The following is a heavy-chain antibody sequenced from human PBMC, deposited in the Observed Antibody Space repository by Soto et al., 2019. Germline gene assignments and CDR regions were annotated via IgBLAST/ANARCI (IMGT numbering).Heavy chain of an antibody. V-gene: IGHV4-34*01. Sequence: SETLSLTCAVYGGSFSGYYWSWIRQPPGKGLEWIGEINHSGSTNYNPSLKSRVTISVDTSKNQFSLKLSSVTAADTAVYYCMLTRYVPYYYSYYMDVWGKGTTVTVSS. J-gene: IGHJ6*03. CDR1: GGSFSGYY. CDR2: INHSGST. D-gene: IGHD1-1*01. CDR3: MLTRYVPYYYSYYMDV.